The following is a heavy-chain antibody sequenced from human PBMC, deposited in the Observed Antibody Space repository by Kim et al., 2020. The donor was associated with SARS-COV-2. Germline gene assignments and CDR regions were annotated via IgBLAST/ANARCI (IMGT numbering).Heavy chain of an antibody. CDR2: IYSGGSGT. J-gene: IGHJ4*02. CDR1: GFTFRTYG. V-gene: IGHV3-23*03. CDR3: AKNGYMGVEDY. Sequence: GGSLRLSCATSGFTFRTYGMSWVRQAPGKGLEWVSLIYSGGSGTYYADSVRGRFSISRDDSKNTLYLQMNSLRAEDSAIYYCAKNGYMGVEDYLGQGTLVTVSS. D-gene: IGHD2-15*01.